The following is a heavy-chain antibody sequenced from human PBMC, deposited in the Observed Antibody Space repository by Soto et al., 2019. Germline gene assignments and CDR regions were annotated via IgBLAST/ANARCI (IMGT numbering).Heavy chain of an antibody. V-gene: IGHV1-18*01. CDR2: ISAHNGNT. D-gene: IGHD1-1*01. CDR1: GYGFTTYG. J-gene: IGHJ4*02. Sequence: QVHLVQSGAEVKKPGASVKVSCKGSGYGFTTYGITWVRQAPGQGLKWMAWISAHNGNTNYAQKLQGRVTVTRDTSTSTAYMELRGLRSDDTAVYYCARGRYGDYWGQGALVTVSS. CDR3: ARGRYGDY.